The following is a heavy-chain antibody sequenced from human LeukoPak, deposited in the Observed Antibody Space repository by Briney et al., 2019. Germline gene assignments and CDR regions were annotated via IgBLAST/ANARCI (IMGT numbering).Heavy chain of an antibody. D-gene: IGHD1-14*01. V-gene: IGHV3-11*01. CDR3: ARDITNLLNSFDP. CDR1: GFTFSDYY. Sequence: GGSLRLSCAASGFTFSDYYMSWIRQAPGKGLEWVSYISSSGSTIYYADSVKGRFTISRDNAKNSLYLQMHSLTAEDTAVYYCARDITNLLNSFDPWGQGTWSPSPQ. J-gene: IGHJ5*02. CDR2: ISSSGSTI.